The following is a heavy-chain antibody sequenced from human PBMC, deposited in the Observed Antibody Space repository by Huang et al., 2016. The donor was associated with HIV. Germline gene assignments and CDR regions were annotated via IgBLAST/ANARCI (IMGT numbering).Heavy chain of an antibody. D-gene: IGHD6-19*01. CDR1: GYTFTSNH. Sequence: QVQLVQSGAEVKKPGASVRISCKASGYTFTSNHINWVRQAPGQGLEWMGKINPSGGSTDYAQKFQDRITMTRDRSTSTVYLELRSLTSDDTAIYYCARVVSGWSLLGDALDFWGRGTMVTVSS. V-gene: IGHV1-46*01. CDR3: ARVVSGWSLLGDALDF. CDR2: INPSGGST. J-gene: IGHJ3*01.